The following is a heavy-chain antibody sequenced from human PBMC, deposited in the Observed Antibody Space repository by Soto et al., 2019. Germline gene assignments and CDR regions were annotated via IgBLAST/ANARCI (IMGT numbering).Heavy chain of an antibody. J-gene: IGHJ1*01. Sequence: GASVKVSCKASGGTFSSYAISWVRQAPGQGLEWMGGIIPIFGTANYAQKFQGRVTITADESTSTAYMELSSLRSEDTAVYYCAMGGVYAEYLQHWGQGTLVTVS. CDR3: AMGGVYAEYLQH. CDR1: GGTFSSYA. D-gene: IGHD3-16*01. CDR2: IIPIFGTA. V-gene: IGHV1-69*13.